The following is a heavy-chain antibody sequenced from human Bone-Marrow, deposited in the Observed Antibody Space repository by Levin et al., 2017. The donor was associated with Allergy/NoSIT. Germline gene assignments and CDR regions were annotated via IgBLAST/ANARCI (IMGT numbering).Heavy chain of an antibody. CDR1: GGSISSEY. V-gene: IGHV4-59*01. D-gene: IGHD5/OR15-5a*01. CDR2: IYYSGSA. Sequence: KSSETLSLTCIVSGGSISSEYWTWIRQPPGKRLEWIGYIYYSGSATYNPSFNSRVTISVDTSKKKFSLKLTSVTAADTAVYYCARYRGVSASGLDVWGPGTTVTVSS. CDR3: ARYRGVSASGLDV. J-gene: IGHJ6*02.